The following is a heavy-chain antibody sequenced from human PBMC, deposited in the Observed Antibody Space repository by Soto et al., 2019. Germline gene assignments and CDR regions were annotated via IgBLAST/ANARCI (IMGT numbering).Heavy chain of an antibody. D-gene: IGHD3-10*01. Sequence: GASVKVSCKASGYTFTSYDINCVRQATGQGLEGMGWMNPNSGNTGYAQKFQGRVTMTRNTSISTAYMELSSLRSEDTAVYYCARGQLLWFGELLKEGYYYYGMDVWGQGTTVTVSS. CDR1: GYTFTSYD. CDR3: ARGQLLWFGELLKEGYYYYGMDV. CDR2: MNPNSGNT. V-gene: IGHV1-8*01. J-gene: IGHJ6*02.